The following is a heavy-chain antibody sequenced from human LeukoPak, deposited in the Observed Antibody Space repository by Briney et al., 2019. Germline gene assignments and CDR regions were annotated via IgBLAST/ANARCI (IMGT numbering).Heavy chain of an antibody. Sequence: SPTLFLSCAISGARTSSNSVAWPWIRPYPSRGLEWLGTTFYSSKCYNEYAVSVKSRITINTDTSNNQVCLQRTSVTAVYKSAICCARETYCSNCGCSFYYWGQGTLVTVSS. CDR3: ARETYCSNCGCSFYY. CDR1: GARTSSNSVA. J-gene: IGHJ4*02. D-gene: IGHD2-2*01. V-gene: IGHV6-1*01. CDR2: TFYSSKCYN.